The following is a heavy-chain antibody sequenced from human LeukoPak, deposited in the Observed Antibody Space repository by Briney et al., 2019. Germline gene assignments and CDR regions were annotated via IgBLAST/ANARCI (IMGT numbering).Heavy chain of an antibody. CDR1: GVSMNYYF. V-gene: IGHV4-4*07. CDR2: IHSSGTT. J-gene: IGHJ4*02. CDR3: ARGIQEGYSYGRSSDY. D-gene: IGHD5-18*01. Sequence: SETLSLTCTVSGVSMNYYFWNWIRQPAGEGLQWIGRIHSSGTTNYSPSLKSRVTMSIDMSKNQFSLRLTSVTAADKAVYYCARGIQEGYSYGRSSDYWGQGTLVTVSS.